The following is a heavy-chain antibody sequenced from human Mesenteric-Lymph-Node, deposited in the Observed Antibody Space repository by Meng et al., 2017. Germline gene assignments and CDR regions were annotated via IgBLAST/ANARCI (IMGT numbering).Heavy chain of an antibody. J-gene: IGHJ4*02. CDR1: GGSFSGYY. D-gene: IGHD5-18*01. Sequence: AAGLFTPSETLSLTCGVYGGSFSGYYWSWIRQPPGKGLEWIGEINHSGSTNYNPSLKSRVTISVDTSKNQFSLKLSSVTAADTAVYYCARGQSGYSYGRYWGQGTLVTVSS. CDR2: INHSGST. V-gene: IGHV4-34*01. CDR3: ARGQSGYSYGRY.